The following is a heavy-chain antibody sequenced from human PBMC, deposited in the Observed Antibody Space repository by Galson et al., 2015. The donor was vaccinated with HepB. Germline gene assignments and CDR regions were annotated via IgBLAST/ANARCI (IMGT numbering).Heavy chain of an antibody. CDR2: IYPGDSDT. D-gene: IGHD5-18*01. CDR3: VRLIQTPPDYPGMDV. Sequence: QSGAEVKKSGESLKISCQGSGYSFASHWIGWVRQMPGKGLEWMGIIYPGDSDTRYSPSFQGQVTISADKSSSIAYLQWSSLKASDTAMYYCVRLIQTPPDYPGMDVWGPGTTVTVSS. V-gene: IGHV5-51*01. J-gene: IGHJ6*02. CDR1: GYSFASHW.